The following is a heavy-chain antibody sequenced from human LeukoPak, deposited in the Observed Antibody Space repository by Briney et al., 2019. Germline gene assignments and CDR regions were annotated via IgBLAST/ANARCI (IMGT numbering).Heavy chain of an antibody. CDR2: IYYSGST. CDR3: ARLGPQLVDTAMVHDAFDI. J-gene: IGHJ3*02. V-gene: IGHV4-39*01. Sequence: PSETLSLTCTVSGGSISSGSYYWGWIRQPPGKGLEWIGSIYYSGSTYYNPSLKSRVTISVDTSKNQFSLKLSSVTAADTAVYYCARLGPQLVDTAMVHDAFDIWGQGTMVTVSS. D-gene: IGHD5-18*01. CDR1: GGSISSGSYY.